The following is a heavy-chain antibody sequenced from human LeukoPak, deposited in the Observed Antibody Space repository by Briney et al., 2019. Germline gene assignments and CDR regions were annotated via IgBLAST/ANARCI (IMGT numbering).Heavy chain of an antibody. J-gene: IGHJ1*01. CDR2: MHHSGST. Sequence: SETLSLTCTVSGDSISSSGYYWSWIRQHPGEGLEWIGYMHHSGSTYSNPSLKSRVTMSLNTSKNQFSLKLSSVTAADTAIYYCASHSATWYFQHWGQGTPVTVSS. D-gene: IGHD6-13*01. CDR3: ASHSATWYFQH. V-gene: IGHV4-61*08. CDR1: GDSISSSGYY.